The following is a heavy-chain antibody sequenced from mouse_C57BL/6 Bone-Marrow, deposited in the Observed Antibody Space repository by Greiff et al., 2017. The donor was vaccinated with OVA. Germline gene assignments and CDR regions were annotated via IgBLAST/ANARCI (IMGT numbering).Heavy chain of an antibody. Sequence: QVQLQQPGGELVRPGSSVKLSCKASGYTFTSYWMDWVKQRPGQGLEWIGNIYPSDSETHYNQKFKDKATLTVDKSSSTAYMQLSSLTSEDSAVYYCARHVKGFDYWGQGTTLTVSS. J-gene: IGHJ2*01. CDR2: IYPSDSET. CDR1: GYTFTSYW. V-gene: IGHV1-61*01. CDR3: ARHVKGFDY.